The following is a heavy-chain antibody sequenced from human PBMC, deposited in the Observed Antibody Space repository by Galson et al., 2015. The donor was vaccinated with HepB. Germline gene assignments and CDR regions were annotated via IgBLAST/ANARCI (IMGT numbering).Heavy chain of an antibody. V-gene: IGHV3-73*01. D-gene: IGHD3-10*02. CDR3: TRHMSPFDP. J-gene: IGHJ5*02. Sequence: SLRLSCAASGFTFSGSAMHWVRQASGKGLEWVGRIRSKANSYATAYAASVKGRFTISRDDSKNTAYLQMNSLKTEDTAVYYCTRHMSPFDPWGQGTLVTVSS. CDR2: IRSKANSYAT. CDR1: GFTFSGSA.